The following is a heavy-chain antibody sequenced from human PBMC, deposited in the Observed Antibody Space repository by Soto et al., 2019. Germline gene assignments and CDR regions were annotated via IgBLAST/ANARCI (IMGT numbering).Heavy chain of an antibody. J-gene: IGHJ6*02. CDR2: IIPIFGTA. D-gene: IGHD3-3*01. CDR3: ARVNYDFWSGYPRAYYGMDV. CDR1: GGTFSSYA. V-gene: IGHV1-69*06. Sequence: SVKVSCKASGGTFSSYAISWVRQAPGQGLEWMGGIIPIFGTANYAQKFQGRVTITADKSTSTAYMELSSLRSEDTAVYSCARVNYDFWSGYPRAYYGMDVWGQGTTVTVSS.